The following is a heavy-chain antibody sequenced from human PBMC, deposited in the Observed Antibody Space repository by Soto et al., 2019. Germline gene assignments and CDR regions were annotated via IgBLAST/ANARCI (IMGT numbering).Heavy chain of an antibody. Sequence: EVPLVESGGGLVQPGRSLRLSCAASGFTFADYGMHWVRQAPGKGLEWVSGITWISGSIDYADSVKGRFTISRDNAKNYLYAQMDSLRAEDTALYYCAKDILWGGSEDYYSYGMDVWGQGTTVTVSS. CDR2: ITWISGSI. D-gene: IGHD1-26*01. CDR3: AKDILWGGSEDYYSYGMDV. V-gene: IGHV3-9*01. CDR1: GFTFADYG. J-gene: IGHJ6*02.